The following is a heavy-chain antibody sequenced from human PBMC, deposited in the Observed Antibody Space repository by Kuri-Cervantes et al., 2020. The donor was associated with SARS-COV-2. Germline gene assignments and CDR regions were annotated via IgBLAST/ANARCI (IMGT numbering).Heavy chain of an antibody. CDR1: GFTFSSYG. CDR3: ARDRGRISSRTPNPRYGMDV. J-gene: IGHJ6*02. V-gene: IGHV3-NL1*01. D-gene: IGHD3-3*02. Sequence: GESLKISCAASGFTFSSYGMHWVRQAPGKGLEWVSVIYSGGSTYYADSVKGRFTISRDNSKNTLYLQMNSLRAEDTAVYYCARDRGRISSRTPNPRYGMDVWGQGTTVTVSS. CDR2: IYSGGST.